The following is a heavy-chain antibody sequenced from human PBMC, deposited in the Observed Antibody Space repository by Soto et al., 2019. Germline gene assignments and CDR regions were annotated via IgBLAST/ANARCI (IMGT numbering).Heavy chain of an antibody. CDR2: ISGDNVNR. V-gene: IGHV1-18*01. D-gene: IGHD6-13*01. CDR1: GYNLREYG. Sequence: QVQLVQSGVEVKKPGASVKVSCTAYGYNLREYGVSWLRQAPGLGFEWMGWISGDNVNRRSSQKFQDRLTMTTDTSTNTASLELRSLRSDDTARYYCGREGQQLAQEQFFQFNGVDVWGQGTSVTVSS. CDR3: GREGQQLAQEQFFQFNGVDV. J-gene: IGHJ6*02.